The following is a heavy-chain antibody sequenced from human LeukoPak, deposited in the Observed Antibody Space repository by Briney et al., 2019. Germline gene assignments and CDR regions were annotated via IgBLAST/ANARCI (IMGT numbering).Heavy chain of an antibody. CDR3: AKEGGTALGY. CDR2: ISYDGSNK. D-gene: IGHD6-13*01. Sequence: GGSLRLSRAASGFTFSSYGMHWVRQAPGKGLEWVAVISYDGSNKYNADSVKGRFTISRDNSKNTLYLQMNSLRAEDTAVYYCAKEGGTALGYWGQGTLVTVSS. V-gene: IGHV3-30*18. J-gene: IGHJ4*02. CDR1: GFTFSSYG.